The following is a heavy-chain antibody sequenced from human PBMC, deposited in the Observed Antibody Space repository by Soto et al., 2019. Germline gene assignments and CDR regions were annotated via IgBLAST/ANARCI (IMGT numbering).Heavy chain of an antibody. CDR3: ARGGSTWFLDY. J-gene: IGHJ4*02. CDR2: IYDNGST. D-gene: IGHD6-13*01. Sequence: SETLSLTCTVSGGSVSRGSYYWSWFRQPPGKGLEWIGYIYDNGSTDYKSSLRSRVTISVDTSKNQFSLRLTSVNTADTAVYYCARGGSTWFLDYWGQGSLVTVSS. CDR1: GGSVSRGSYY. V-gene: IGHV4-61*01.